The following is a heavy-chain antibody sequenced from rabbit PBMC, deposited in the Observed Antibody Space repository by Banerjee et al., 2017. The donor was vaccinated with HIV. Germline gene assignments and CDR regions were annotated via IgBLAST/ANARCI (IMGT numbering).Heavy chain of an antibody. J-gene: IGHJ2*01. D-gene: IGHD4-1*01. CDR3: ARDYVSGWGDALDP. V-gene: IGHV1S45*01. CDR1: GFSFSSSYY. CDR2: IRIDSPGST. Sequence: QEQLVESGGGLVQPEGSLTLTCTASGFSFSSSYYMCWVRQAPGKGLEWIACIRIDSPGSTYYASWAKGRFTTSKTSSTTVTLQLNSLTAADTATYFCARDYVSGWGDALDPWGPGTLVTVS.